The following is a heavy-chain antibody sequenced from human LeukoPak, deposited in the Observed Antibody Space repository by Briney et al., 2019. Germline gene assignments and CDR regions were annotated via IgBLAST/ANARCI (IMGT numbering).Heavy chain of an antibody. CDR3: ARDREQNDYSNYPYAFDI. CDR1: GFTFSSYW. CDR2: IKQDGSEK. D-gene: IGHD4-11*01. J-gene: IGHJ3*02. Sequence: GGSLRLSCAASGFTFSSYWMSWVRQAPGKGLEWVANIKQDGSEKYYVDSVKGRFTISRDNAKNSLYLQMNSLRAEDTAVYYCARDREQNDYSNYPYAFDIWGQGTMVTVSS. V-gene: IGHV3-7*01.